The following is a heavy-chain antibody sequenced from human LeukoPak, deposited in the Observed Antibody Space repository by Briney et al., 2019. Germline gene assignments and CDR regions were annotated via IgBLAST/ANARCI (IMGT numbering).Heavy chain of an antibody. D-gene: IGHD2-15*01. Sequence: GGSLRLSCAASGFTFSSYWMHWVRQAPGKGLVWVSRINSDGSSTSYADSVKGRFTISRDNAKNTLYLQMNSLRAEDTAVYYCAKDYGVVVVVAATMVDYWGQGTLVTVSS. J-gene: IGHJ4*02. V-gene: IGHV3-74*01. CDR1: GFTFSSYW. CDR3: AKDYGVVVVVAATMVDY. CDR2: INSDGSST.